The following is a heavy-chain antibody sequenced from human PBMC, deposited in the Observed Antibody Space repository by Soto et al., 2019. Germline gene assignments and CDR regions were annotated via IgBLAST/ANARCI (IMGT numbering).Heavy chain of an antibody. D-gene: IGHD1-20*01. J-gene: IGHJ4*02. Sequence: AETLSLTCNVSGDAISNFYWIWIRQTPGRGLEWIGCVHESGSTDYNPSLKGRVTISLHTSKSQFSLSLRSATAADTATYYCARGTRALITSVFAYWGQGIPVTVSS. CDR2: VHESGST. CDR1: GDAISNFY. V-gene: IGHV4-59*03. CDR3: ARGTRALITSVFAY.